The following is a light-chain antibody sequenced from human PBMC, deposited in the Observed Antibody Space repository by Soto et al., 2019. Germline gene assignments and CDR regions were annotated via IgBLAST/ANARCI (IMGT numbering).Light chain of an antibody. V-gene: IGKV1-39*01. CDR1: QSISSY. CDR2: AAS. J-gene: IGKJ2*01. CDR3: QQSYSTLYT. Sequence: TQSPSSLSASVGDRVTITCRASQSISSYLNWYQQKPGKAPKLLIYAASSLQSGVPSRFSGSGSGTDFTLTISSLQPEDFATYYCQQSYSTLYTVGQGTKVDIK.